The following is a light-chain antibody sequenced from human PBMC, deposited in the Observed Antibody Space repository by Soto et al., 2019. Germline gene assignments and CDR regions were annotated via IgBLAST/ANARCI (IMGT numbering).Light chain of an antibody. Sequence: QSVLTQSSSVSASLGSSVKLSCTLSSGHSSYIIAWHQQQPGKAPRYLMKLESSGSYNKGSGVPDRFSGSSSGADRYLTISNLQFEDEADYYCETWDSNTRGVFGTGTKLTVL. V-gene: IGLV4-60*02. CDR1: SGHSSYI. CDR2: LESSGSY. CDR3: ETWDSNTRGV. J-gene: IGLJ1*01.